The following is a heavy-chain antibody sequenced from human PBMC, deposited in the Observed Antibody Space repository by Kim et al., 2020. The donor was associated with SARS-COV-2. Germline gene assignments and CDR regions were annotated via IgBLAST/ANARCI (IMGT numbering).Heavy chain of an antibody. J-gene: IGHJ4*02. Sequence: KYYADAVRGRFTISRDNSKNTVYLQMNSLRAEDTAVYYCAKDWGNYGGAIDWGQGTLVTVSS. D-gene: IGHD1-7*01. V-gene: IGHV3-30*02. CDR3: AKDWGNYGGAID. CDR2: K.